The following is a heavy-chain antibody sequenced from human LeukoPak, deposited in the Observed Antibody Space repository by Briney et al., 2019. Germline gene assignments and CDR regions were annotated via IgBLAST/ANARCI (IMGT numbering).Heavy chain of an antibody. D-gene: IGHD6-25*01. Sequence: GGSLRLSCAASGFTFSSYAMSWVRQAPGKGLEWVSAISGSGGGAYYADSVKGRFTISRDNSKTTLYLQMNSLRAEDTAVYYCAKDRFSGAGGYWGQGTLVTVSS. CDR2: ISGSGGGA. J-gene: IGHJ4*02. V-gene: IGHV3-23*01. CDR3: AKDRFSGAGGY. CDR1: GFTFSSYA.